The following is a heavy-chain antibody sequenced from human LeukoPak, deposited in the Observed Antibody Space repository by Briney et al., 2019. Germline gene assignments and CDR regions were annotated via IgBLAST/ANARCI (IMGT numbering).Heavy chain of an antibody. CDR2: ISSSGSTI. V-gene: IGHV3-11*04. CDR3: ARIDSSGYYSPGDI. J-gene: IGHJ3*02. CDR1: GFTFSDYY. D-gene: IGHD3-22*01. Sequence: GVSLGLSCAASGFTFSDYYMSWIRQAPGKGLEWVSYISSSGSTIYYADSVKGRFTISRDNAKNSLYLQMNSLRAEDTAVYYCARIDSSGYYSPGDIWGQGTMVTVSS.